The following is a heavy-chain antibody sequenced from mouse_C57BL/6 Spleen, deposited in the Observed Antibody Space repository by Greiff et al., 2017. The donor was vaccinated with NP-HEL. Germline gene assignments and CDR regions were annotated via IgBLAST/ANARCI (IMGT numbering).Heavy chain of an antibody. J-gene: IGHJ4*01. D-gene: IGHD2-5*01. CDR2: IWRGGST. V-gene: IGHV2-5*01. CDR1: GFSLTSYG. CDR3: AKRGGYYSNYDYAMDY. Sequence: QVQLKESGPGLVQPSQSLSITCTVSGFSLTSYGVHWVRQSPGKGLEWLGVIWRGGSTDYNAAFMSRLSITKDNSKSQVFFKMNSLQADDTAIYYCAKRGGYYSNYDYAMDYWGQGTSVTVSS.